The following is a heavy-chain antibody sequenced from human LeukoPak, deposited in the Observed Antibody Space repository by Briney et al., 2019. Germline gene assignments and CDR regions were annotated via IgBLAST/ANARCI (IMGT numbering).Heavy chain of an antibody. Sequence: SETLSLTCAVYGGSFSGYYWSWIRQPPGKGLEWIGEINHSGSTNYNPSLKSRVTISVDTSKNQFSLKLSSVTAADTAVYYCARDRVRGVIKSYYYGMDVWAKGPRSPSP. V-gene: IGHV4-34*01. CDR2: INHSGST. J-gene: IGHJ6*02. D-gene: IGHD3-10*01. CDR3: ARDRVRGVIKSYYYGMDV. CDR1: GGSFSGYY.